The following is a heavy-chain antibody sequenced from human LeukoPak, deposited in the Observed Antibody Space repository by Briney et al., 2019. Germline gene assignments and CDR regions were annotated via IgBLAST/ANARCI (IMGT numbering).Heavy chain of an antibody. J-gene: IGHJ4*02. CDR2: INWNGGST. D-gene: IGHD3-22*01. Sequence: GGSLRLSCAASGFTFDDYGMSWIRQAPGKGLEWVSGINWNGGSTGYADSVKGRFTISRDNAKNSLYLQMNSLRAEDTALYHCARGSSDSSGYYLDYWGQGTLVTVSS. V-gene: IGHV3-20*01. CDR3: ARGSSDSSGYYLDY. CDR1: GFTFDDYG.